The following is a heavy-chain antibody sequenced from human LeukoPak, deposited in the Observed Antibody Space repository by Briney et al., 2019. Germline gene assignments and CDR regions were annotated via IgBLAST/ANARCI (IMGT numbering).Heavy chain of an antibody. CDR2: SSSSGSTI. Sequence: GGSLRLSCAASGFTLSDYYMSWIRQASGKGLEWVPYSSSSGSTIYYADSVKGRFAISRDNAKNSLYLQMNSLRAEDTAVYYCARRRDFIDYWGQGTLVTVSS. CDR1: GFTLSDYY. D-gene: IGHD3/OR15-3a*01. CDR3: ARRRDFIDY. V-gene: IGHV3-11*01. J-gene: IGHJ4*02.